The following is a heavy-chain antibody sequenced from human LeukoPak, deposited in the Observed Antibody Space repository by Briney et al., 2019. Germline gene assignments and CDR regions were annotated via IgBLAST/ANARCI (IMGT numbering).Heavy chain of an antibody. CDR1: GGTFSSYA. CDR3: ARGGWSGLSYYYYGMDV. D-gene: IGHD3-3*01. V-gene: IGHV1-69*04. CDR2: IIPILGIA. J-gene: IGHJ6*02. Sequence: GASVKVSCKASGGTFSSYAISWVRQAPGQGLEWMGRIIPILGIANYAQKFQGRATITADTSTSTAYMELSSLRSEDTAVYYCARGGWSGLSYYYYGMDVWGQGTTVTVSS.